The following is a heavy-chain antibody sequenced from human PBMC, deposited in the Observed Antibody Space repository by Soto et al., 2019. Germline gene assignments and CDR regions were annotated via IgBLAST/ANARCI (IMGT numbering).Heavy chain of an antibody. CDR3: AMGPTDYDVISGHYSLDH. D-gene: IGHD3-22*01. V-gene: IGHV1-18*01. Sequence: QVQLVQSGAEVKKPGASVKVPCKASGYTFTTYGMTWVRQAPGQGLDWVGGMSTHKGNTKYAESVQGRVTMTTHTTTSTAYMALRRPKSDDTAVYYCAMGPTDYDVISGHYSLDHWGQGTLVTVSS. CDR1: GYTFTTYG. CDR2: MSTHKGNT. J-gene: IGHJ4*02.